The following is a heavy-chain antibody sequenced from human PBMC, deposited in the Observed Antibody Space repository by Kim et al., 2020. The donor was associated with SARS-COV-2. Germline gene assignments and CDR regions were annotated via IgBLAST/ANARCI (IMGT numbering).Heavy chain of an antibody. V-gene: IGHV1-8*01. CDR3: ARAGAYDFWSGYYNGYYYYGMDV. CDR1: GYTFTSYD. Sequence: ASVKVSCKASGYTFTSYDINWVRQATGQGLEWMGWMNPNSGNTGYAQKFQGRVTMTRNTSISTAYMELSSLRSEDTAVYYCARAGAYDFWSGYYNGYYYYGMDVWGQGTTVTVSS. D-gene: IGHD3-3*01. CDR2: MNPNSGNT. J-gene: IGHJ6*02.